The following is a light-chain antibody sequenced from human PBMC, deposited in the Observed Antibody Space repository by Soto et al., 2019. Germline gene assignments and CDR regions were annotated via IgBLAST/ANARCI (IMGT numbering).Light chain of an antibody. Sequence: EIVLTQSPATLSLSPGERATLSCRASQSVSSYLAWYQQKPGQAPRLLIYGASSRATGTPDRFSGSGSGTDFILTISRLEPEDFAVYYCQHYGTSPPFTFGRGTKVDIK. CDR3: QHYGTSPPFT. J-gene: IGKJ2*01. CDR1: QSVSSY. CDR2: GAS. V-gene: IGKV3-20*01.